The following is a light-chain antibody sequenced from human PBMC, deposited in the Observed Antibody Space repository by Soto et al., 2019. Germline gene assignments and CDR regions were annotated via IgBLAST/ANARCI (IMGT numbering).Light chain of an antibody. V-gene: IGKV1-39*01. Sequence: DIQMTQSPSSLSASVGDRITITCLASERISNYLNWYQQKPGKAPKLLIYAASTLQSGVPSRFSGSGSGKECTLIVSSLQPDDVAKYYCQQYHAYPYTFGQGTKVDI. CDR3: QQYHAYPYT. J-gene: IGKJ2*01. CDR2: AAS. CDR1: ERISNY.